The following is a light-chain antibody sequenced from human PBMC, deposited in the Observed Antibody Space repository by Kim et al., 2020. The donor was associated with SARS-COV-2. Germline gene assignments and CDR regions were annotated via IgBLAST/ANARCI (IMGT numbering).Light chain of an antibody. CDR1: QSLLHTNGYNY. CDR3: MQALQTPYT. Sequence: DIVMTQSPVSLPVTPGEPASISCRSSQSLLHTNGYNYLDWYLQKAGQSPQLLVYLGSNRASGVPDRFSGSGSGTDFTLKITRVEAEDVGVYYCMQALQTPYTFGQGTKLEI. J-gene: IGKJ2*01. CDR2: LGS. V-gene: IGKV2-28*01.